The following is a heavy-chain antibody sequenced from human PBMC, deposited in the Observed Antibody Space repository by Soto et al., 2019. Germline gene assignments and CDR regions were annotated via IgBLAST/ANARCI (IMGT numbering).Heavy chain of an antibody. D-gene: IGHD6-13*01. Sequence: ASVKVSCKASGYTFTGYYMHWVRQAPGQGLEWMGWINPKSGGTNYAQKFQGWVTMTRDTSLSTADMELSRLRSDDTAVYYCARDLVAGAAAVDYYYGMDVWGQGTMVTASS. V-gene: IGHV1-2*04. CDR3: ARDLVAGAAAVDYYYGMDV. J-gene: IGHJ6*02. CDR2: INPKSGGT. CDR1: GYTFTGYY.